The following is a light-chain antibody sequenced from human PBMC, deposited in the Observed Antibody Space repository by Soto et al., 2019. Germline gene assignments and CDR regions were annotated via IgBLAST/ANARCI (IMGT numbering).Light chain of an antibody. CDR3: QQHNTYSRT. Sequence: DIQMTQSPPTLSASVGDRVTITCRASQSISGWLAWYQQKPGKAPNLLIYQASTLESGVPSRFSGSGSGTKFSLTISSLQPDDFATYHCQQHNTYSRTFGQGTKVEIK. J-gene: IGKJ1*01. CDR2: QAS. CDR1: QSISGW. V-gene: IGKV1-5*03.